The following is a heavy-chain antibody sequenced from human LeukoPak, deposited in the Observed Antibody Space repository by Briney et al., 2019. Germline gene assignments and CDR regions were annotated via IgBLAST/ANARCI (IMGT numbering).Heavy chain of an antibody. Sequence: ASVTVSCKASGYTFTGYYMHWVRQAPGQGLEWMGWINPNSGGTNYAQKFQGRVTMTRDTSISTAYMELSRLRSDDTAVYYCARGPRSSATIFSYWGQGTLVTVSS. CDR2: INPNSGGT. CDR3: ARGPRSSATIFSY. CDR1: GYTFTGYY. J-gene: IGHJ4*02. V-gene: IGHV1-2*02. D-gene: IGHD3-9*01.